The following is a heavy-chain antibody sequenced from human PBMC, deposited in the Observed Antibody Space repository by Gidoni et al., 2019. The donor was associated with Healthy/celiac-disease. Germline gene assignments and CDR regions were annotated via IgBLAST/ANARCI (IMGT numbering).Heavy chain of an antibody. D-gene: IGHD4-17*01. Sequence: QVQLVESGGGVVQPGRSLRPSCAASGFTFSSYAMHWVRQAPGKGLEWVAVISYDGSNKYYADSVKGRFTISRDNSKNTLYRQMNSLRAEDTAVYYCARDLLPPADGDYPHPKYYYGMDVWGQGTTVTVSS. CDR2: ISYDGSNK. CDR1: GFTFSSYA. CDR3: ARDLLPPADGDYPHPKYYYGMDV. V-gene: IGHV3-30*04. J-gene: IGHJ6*02.